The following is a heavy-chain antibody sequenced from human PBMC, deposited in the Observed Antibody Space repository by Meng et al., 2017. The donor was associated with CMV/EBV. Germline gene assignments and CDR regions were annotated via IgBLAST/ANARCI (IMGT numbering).Heavy chain of an antibody. Sequence: GESLKISCAASGFTFSSYWMHWVRQAPGKGLVWVSRINSDGSSTSYADSVKGRFTISRDNAKNTLYMQMNSLRAEDTAVYYCARAQYGGGDCYSEGVDEYYYGMDVWGQGTTVTVSS. D-gene: IGHD2-21*01. CDR1: GFTFSSYW. J-gene: IGHJ6*02. V-gene: IGHV3-74*01. CDR3: ARAQYGGGDCYSEGVDEYYYGMDV. CDR2: INSDGSST.